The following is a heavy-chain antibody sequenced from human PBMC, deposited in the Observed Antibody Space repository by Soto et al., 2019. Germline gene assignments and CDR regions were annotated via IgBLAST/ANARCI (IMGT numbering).Heavy chain of an antibody. CDR3: AKGVPGIAVAGTGYFQH. V-gene: IGHV3-23*01. CDR2: ISGSGDST. D-gene: IGHD6-19*01. J-gene: IGHJ1*01. Sequence: EVQLLEAGGGLVQPGGSLRLSCAASGFTFCSYAMSWVRQAPGKGLEWVSGISGSGDSTYYADSVKGRFTISRDNSKNTLYLQMNSLRAEDTAVYYCAKGVPGIAVAGTGYFQHWGQGTLVTVSS. CDR1: GFTFCSYA.